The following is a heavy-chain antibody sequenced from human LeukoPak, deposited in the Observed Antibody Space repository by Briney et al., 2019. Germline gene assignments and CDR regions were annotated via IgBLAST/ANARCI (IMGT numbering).Heavy chain of an antibody. J-gene: IGHJ4*02. Sequence: GGSLRLSCAASGFTFSSYAMSWVRQAPGKGLEWVSAISGSGGSTYYADSVKGRFTISRDNSKNTLYLQMNSLGAEDTAVYCCAKALVRYCSGGSCYYFDYWGQGTLVTVSS. V-gene: IGHV3-23*01. CDR2: ISGSGGST. D-gene: IGHD2-15*01. CDR1: GFTFSSYA. CDR3: AKALVRYCSGGSCYYFDY.